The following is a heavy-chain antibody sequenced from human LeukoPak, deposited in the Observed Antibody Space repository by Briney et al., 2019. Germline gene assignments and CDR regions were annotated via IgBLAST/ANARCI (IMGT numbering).Heavy chain of an antibody. CDR2: IYHSGST. J-gene: IGHJ4*02. CDR1: GGSISSGGYY. CDR3: ARGPIVGATQGTDY. V-gene: IGHV4-30-2*01. Sequence: SETLSLTRTVSGGSISSGGYYWSWIRQPPGKGLEWIGYIYHSGSTYYNPSLKSRVTISVDRSKNQFSLKLSSVTAADTAVYYCARGPIVGATQGTDYWGQGTLVTVSS. D-gene: IGHD1-26*01.